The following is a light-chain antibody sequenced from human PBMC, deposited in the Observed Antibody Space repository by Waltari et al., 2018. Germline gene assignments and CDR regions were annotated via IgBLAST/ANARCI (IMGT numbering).Light chain of an antibody. CDR1: QSAYIN. CDR2: KAS. CDR3: QQYNKLPVT. V-gene: IGKV1-5*03. Sequence: DIQLTQSPSALSASVGDRITITCRASQSAYINLAWYQQKPAKAPKVLVHKASKLENGVPSRFSGSGSETEFTFTISSLQPDDFATYYCQQYNKLPVTFGGGTRVDVK. J-gene: IGKJ4*01.